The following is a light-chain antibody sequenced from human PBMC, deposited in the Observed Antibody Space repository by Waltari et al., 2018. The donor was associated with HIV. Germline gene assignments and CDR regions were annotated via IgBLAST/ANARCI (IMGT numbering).Light chain of an antibody. CDR3: AAWDANLNGRL. CDR2: SKN. J-gene: IGLJ2*01. Sequence: QSVLTQSPSASGTPGPRLTSSSSGRISNIGGNNSNWYQHLPGTAPKLLIYSKNQRPSGVPDRFSGSKSGTSASLAISGLQSEDEADYYCAAWDANLNGRLFGGGTKLTVL. V-gene: IGLV1-44*01. CDR1: ISNIGGNN.